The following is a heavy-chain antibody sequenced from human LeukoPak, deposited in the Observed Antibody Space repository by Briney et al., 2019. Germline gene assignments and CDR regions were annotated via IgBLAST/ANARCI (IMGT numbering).Heavy chain of an antibody. CDR3: ARRSSSGGYFDF. Sequence: GGSLRLSCAASGFTFSSYAMSWVRQAPGKGLEWVSAITGSGDSTYYADSVKGRFTFSRDNSKNTLYPQMNSLRAEDTAVYYCARRSSSGGYFDFWGQGTLVTVSS. CDR1: GFTFSSYA. V-gene: IGHV3-23*01. J-gene: IGHJ4*02. CDR2: ITGSGDST. D-gene: IGHD3-22*01.